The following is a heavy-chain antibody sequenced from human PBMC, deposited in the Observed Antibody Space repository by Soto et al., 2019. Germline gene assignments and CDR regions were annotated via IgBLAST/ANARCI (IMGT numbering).Heavy chain of an antibody. D-gene: IGHD3-22*01. CDR1: GFTFDEYG. CDR2: INWNGGNT. Sequence: EVQLVESGGGVVRPGGSLRLSCAASGFTFDEYGMSWVRQAPGKGLEWVSGINWNGGNTGYADSVKGRFTISRDSARNSLYLQMNSLRAEDTALYYCARALDSSGYLPPDYWGQGTLVTVSS. CDR3: ARALDSSGYLPPDY. V-gene: IGHV3-20*04. J-gene: IGHJ4*02.